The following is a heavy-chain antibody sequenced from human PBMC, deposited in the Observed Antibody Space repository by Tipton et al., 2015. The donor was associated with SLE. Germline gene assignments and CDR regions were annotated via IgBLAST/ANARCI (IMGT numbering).Heavy chain of an antibody. CDR3: ARGSSLLGFCSGGSCYPLDY. CDR2: IWYDGSNK. Sequence: SLRLSCAASGFTFNQYVMNWVRQAPGKGLEWVAVIWYDGSNKYYADSVTGRFTISRDNSKNTVSLLMNSLRAEDTAVYYCARGSSLLGFCSGGSCYPLDYWGQGTLVTVSS. D-gene: IGHD2-15*01. V-gene: IGHV3-33*01. J-gene: IGHJ4*02. CDR1: GFTFNQYV.